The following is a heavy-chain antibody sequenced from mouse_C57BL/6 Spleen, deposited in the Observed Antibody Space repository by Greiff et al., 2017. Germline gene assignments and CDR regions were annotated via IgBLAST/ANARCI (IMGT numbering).Heavy chain of an antibody. V-gene: IGHV5-4*01. CDR2: ISDGGSYT. J-gene: IGHJ1*03. D-gene: IGHD1-1*01. CDR1: GFTFSSYA. CDR3: AREDGSSYPYFDV. Sequence: EVMLVESGGGLVKPGGSLKLSCAASGFTFSSYAMSWVRQTPEKRLEWVATISDGGSYTYYPDNVKGRFTISRDNAKNNLYLQMSHLKSEDTAMYYCAREDGSSYPYFDVWGTGTTVTVSS.